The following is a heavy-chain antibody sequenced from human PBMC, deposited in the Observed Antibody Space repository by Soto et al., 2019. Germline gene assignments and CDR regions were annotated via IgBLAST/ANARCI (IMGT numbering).Heavy chain of an antibody. CDR3: ARRRDGYNYGYYYGMDV. Sequence: PSETLSLTCTVSGGSISSSSYYWGWIRQPPGKGLEWIGSIYYSGSTYYNPSLKSRVTISVDTSKNQFSLKLSSVTAADTAVYYCARRRDGYNYGYYYGMDVWGQGTTVTVSS. V-gene: IGHV4-39*01. CDR2: IYYSGST. J-gene: IGHJ6*02. D-gene: IGHD5-12*01. CDR1: GGSISSSSYY.